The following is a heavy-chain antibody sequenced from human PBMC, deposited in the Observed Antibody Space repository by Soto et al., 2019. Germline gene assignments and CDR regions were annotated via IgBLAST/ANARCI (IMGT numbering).Heavy chain of an antibody. V-gene: IGHV1-46*01. D-gene: IGHD2-15*01. CDR2: INPSGGST. J-gene: IGHJ4*02. CDR3: ARGNFVVVVVTRGLYFDY. CDR1: GYTFSNYY. Sequence: GASVKVSCKASGYTFSNYYMHWVRQVPGQGLEWMGTINPSGGSTSYAQKFQGRINLTRKTSTGTVYMELRSLKSEDTAVYYCARGNFVVVVVTRGLYFDYWGQGTLVTVSS.